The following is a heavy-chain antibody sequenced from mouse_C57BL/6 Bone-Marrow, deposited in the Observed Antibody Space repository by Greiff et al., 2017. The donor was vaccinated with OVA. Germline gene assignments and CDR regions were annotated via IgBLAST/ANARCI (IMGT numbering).Heavy chain of an antibody. J-gene: IGHJ4*01. CDR1: GFTFSSYG. CDR2: ISSGGSYT. Sequence: EVHLVESGGDLVKPGGSLKLSCAASGFTFSSYGMSWVRQTPDKRLEWVATISSGGSYTYYPDSVKGRFTISRDNAKKTLYLQMSSLKSEDTAMYYCARHNYDGYYLYYYAMDYWGQGTSVTVSS. V-gene: IGHV5-6*01. D-gene: IGHD2-3*01. CDR3: ARHNYDGYYLYYYAMDY.